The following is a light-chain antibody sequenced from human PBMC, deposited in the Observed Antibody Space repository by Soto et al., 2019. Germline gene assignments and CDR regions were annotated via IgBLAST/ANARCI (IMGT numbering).Light chain of an antibody. CDR1: QGISSY. CDR3: QQLNSYPLFT. V-gene: IGKV1-9*01. CDR2: AAS. Sequence: IQLTQSPSSLSASVGDRVTITCRASQGISSYLAWYQQKPGKAPKLLIYAASTLQSGVPSRFNGSGSGTDFTLPINSLQHDNFATYYCQQLNSYPLFTFGPGTQVDIK. J-gene: IGKJ3*01.